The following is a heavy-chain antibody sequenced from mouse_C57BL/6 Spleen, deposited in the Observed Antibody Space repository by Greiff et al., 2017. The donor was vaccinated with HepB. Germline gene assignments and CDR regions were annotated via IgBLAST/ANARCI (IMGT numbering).Heavy chain of an antibody. J-gene: IGHJ4*01. CDR3: STFPYYYGSSYDYAMDY. CDR1: GFTFSDYG. Sequence: EVKLMESGGGLVKPGGSLKLSCAASGFTFSDYGMHWVRQAPEKGLEWVAYISSGSSTIYYADTVKGRFTISRDNAKNTLFLQMTSLRSEDTAMYYCSTFPYYYGSSYDYAMDYWGQGTSVTVSS. V-gene: IGHV5-17*01. CDR2: ISSGSSTI. D-gene: IGHD1-1*01.